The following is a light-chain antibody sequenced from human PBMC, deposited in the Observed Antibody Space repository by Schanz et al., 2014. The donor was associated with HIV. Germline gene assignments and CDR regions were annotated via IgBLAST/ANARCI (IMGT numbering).Light chain of an antibody. CDR3: QQYGSS. V-gene: IGKV3-20*01. CDR1: QSVSSY. Sequence: EIVLTQSPATLSLSPGERATLSCRASQSVSSYLAWYQQKPGQAPRLLIFGASNRATGIPDRFSGGVSGTDFTLTISRVEPEDFAVYYCQQYGSSFGPGTKVEIK. CDR2: GAS. J-gene: IGKJ3*01.